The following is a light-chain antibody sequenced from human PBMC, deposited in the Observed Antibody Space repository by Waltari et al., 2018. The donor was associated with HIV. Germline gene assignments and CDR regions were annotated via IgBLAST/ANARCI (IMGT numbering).Light chain of an antibody. CDR3: QQYDSSPLT. V-gene: IGKV3-20*01. Sequence: VLLLTPVHLSLSLGKSAGVSCRASQTVSSNYLAWYKQRPGQAPRHRISGASSRATGIPDRCSGSGSGTDCTLTRNRLEPEDFAVYYCQQYDSSPLTLGRGTRGEIK. J-gene: IGKJ4*01. CDR2: GAS. CDR1: QTVSSNY.